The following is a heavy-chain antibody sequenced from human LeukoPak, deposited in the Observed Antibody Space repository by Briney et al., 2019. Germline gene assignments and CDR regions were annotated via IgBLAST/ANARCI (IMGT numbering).Heavy chain of an antibody. V-gene: IGHV4-39*07. Sequence: PSETLSLTCTVSGGSISSSSYYWGWLRQPPGKGLDWFGSIYYSGSTYYNPSLKSRVTISVDTSKNQFSLKLSSVTAADTAVYYCARVAVSSSRDAFDIWGQGTMVTVSS. CDR1: GGSISSSSYY. J-gene: IGHJ3*02. D-gene: IGHD6-6*01. CDR3: ARVAVSSSRDAFDI. CDR2: IYYSGST.